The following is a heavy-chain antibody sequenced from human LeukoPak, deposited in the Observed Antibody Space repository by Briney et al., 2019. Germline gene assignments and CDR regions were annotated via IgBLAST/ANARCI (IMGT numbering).Heavy chain of an antibody. D-gene: IGHD6-19*01. Sequence: GGSLRLSCAASGFTFDDYAMHWVRQAPGKGLEWVSGISWNSGSICYADSVKGRFTISRDKAKNSLYLQMNSLRAEDTALYYSAKDPSSSIAVAAPPDYWGQATLVTVSS. CDR3: AKDPSSSIAVAAPPDY. CDR1: GFTFDDYA. CDR2: ISWNSGSI. J-gene: IGHJ4*02. V-gene: IGHV3-9*01.